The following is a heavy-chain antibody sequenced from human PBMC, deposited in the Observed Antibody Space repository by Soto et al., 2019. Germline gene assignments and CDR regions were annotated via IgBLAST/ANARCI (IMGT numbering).Heavy chain of an antibody. D-gene: IGHD2-15*01. J-gene: IGHJ4*02. V-gene: IGHV1-3*01. CDR1: GYTFTSYA. CDR3: ARDRSRGTPFDY. CDR2: INAGNGNT. Sequence: QVPLVQSGAEVKKPGASVKVSCKASGYTFTSYAMHWVRQAPGQRLEWMGWINAGNGNTKYSQKFQGRVTITRDTSASTAYMELSSLRSEDTAVYYCARDRSRGTPFDYWGQGTLVTVSS.